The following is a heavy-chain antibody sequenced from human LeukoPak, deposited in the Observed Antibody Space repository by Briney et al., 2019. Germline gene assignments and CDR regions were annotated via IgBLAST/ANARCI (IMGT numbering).Heavy chain of an antibody. Sequence: PSETLSLTCTVSGGSISDYYWSWIRQPPGKGLEWIGYIYTSGSTNYNPSLKSRVTSSVDTSKNQFSLKLRSVTAADTAVYYCARHAVYCSSSSCYTQLDYWGQGTLVTVSS. D-gene: IGHD2-2*02. CDR3: ARHAVYCSSSSCYTQLDY. V-gene: IGHV4-4*09. CDR1: GGSISDYY. J-gene: IGHJ4*02. CDR2: IYTSGST.